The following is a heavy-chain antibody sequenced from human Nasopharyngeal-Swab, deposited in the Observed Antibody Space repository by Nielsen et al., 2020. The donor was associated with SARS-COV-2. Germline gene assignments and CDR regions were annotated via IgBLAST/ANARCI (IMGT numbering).Heavy chain of an antibody. J-gene: IGHJ4*02. Sequence: GESLKISCAASGFTFNSHGMHWVRQAPGKGLEWVAVISFDGSKKYYADSVKGRFTISRDSSKNTLYLQMNSLRAEDTAVYYCARDDNVGATAHFDHWGQGTLVTVSA. CDR1: GFTFNSHG. D-gene: IGHD1-26*01. CDR3: ARDDNVGATAHFDH. V-gene: IGHV3-30*03. CDR2: ISFDGSKK.